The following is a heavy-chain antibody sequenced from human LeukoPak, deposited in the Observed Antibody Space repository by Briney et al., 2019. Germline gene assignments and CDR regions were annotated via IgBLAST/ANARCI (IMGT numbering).Heavy chain of an antibody. J-gene: IGHJ4*02. CDR2: ISGSGGST. CDR3: AKGQLLWFGELCIFDF. Sequence: GGSLRLSWAASGFTFSSYAMSWVRQAPGKGLEWVSAISGSGGSTYYADSVKGRFTISRDNSKNTLYLQMNSLRAEDTAVYYCAKGQLLWFGELCIFDFWGQGTLVAVSS. D-gene: IGHD3-10*01. V-gene: IGHV3-23*01. CDR1: GFTFSSYA.